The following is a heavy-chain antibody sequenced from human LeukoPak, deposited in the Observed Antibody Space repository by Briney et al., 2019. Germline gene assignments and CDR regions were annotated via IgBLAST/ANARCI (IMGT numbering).Heavy chain of an antibody. Sequence: SETLSLTCTVSGYSISSGYYWGWIRPPPGKGLEWIGSIYHSGSTYYNPSLKSRVTISVDTSKNQFSLKLNSVTAADTAVYYCARDLYCSSTSCYGWFDPWGQGTLVTVSS. CDR1: GYSISSGYY. J-gene: IGHJ5*02. CDR3: ARDLYCSSTSCYGWFDP. D-gene: IGHD2-2*01. V-gene: IGHV4-38-2*02. CDR2: IYHSGST.